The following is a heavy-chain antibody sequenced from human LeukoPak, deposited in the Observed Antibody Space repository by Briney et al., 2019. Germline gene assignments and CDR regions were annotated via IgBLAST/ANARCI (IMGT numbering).Heavy chain of an antibody. Sequence: PGGSLRLSCAASGFTVSSNYMSWVRQAPGKGLEWVSVIYSGGSTYYADSVKGRFTISRDNSKNTLYLQVNSLRAEDTAVYYCARDAYTSYYFDYWGQGTLVTVSS. D-gene: IGHD3-16*01. CDR3: ARDAYTSYYFDY. CDR1: GFTVSSNY. V-gene: IGHV3-53*01. J-gene: IGHJ4*02. CDR2: IYSGGST.